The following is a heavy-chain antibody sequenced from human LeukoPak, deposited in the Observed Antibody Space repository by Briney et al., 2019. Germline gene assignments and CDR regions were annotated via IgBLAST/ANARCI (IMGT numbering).Heavy chain of an antibody. V-gene: IGHV3-7*01. CDR1: GFTLGDWW. J-gene: IGHJ6*02. Sequence: GGSLRLSCPASGFTLGDWWMSWVRQAPGKGLEWVSYISPDGSDRYYVDSVKGRFTVSRDNAKNSVYMEINSLRVEDTAVYYCARGHYGLDVWGQGTTVTVSS. CDR2: ISPDGSDR. CDR3: ARGHYGLDV.